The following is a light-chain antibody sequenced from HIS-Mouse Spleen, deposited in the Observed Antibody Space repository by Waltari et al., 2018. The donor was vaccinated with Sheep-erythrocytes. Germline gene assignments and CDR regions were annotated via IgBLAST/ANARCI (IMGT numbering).Light chain of an antibody. CDR3: CSYAGSYNHV. J-gene: IGLJ1*01. CDR1: SSDVGGYNY. CDR2: DVS. V-gene: IGLV2-11*01. Sequence: QSALTQPRSVSGSPGPSVTLSCPGTSSDVGGYNYVSRYQQHPGKAPKLMIYDVSKRPSGVPDRFSGSKSGNTASLTISGLQAEDEADYYCCSYAGSYNHVFATGTKVTVL.